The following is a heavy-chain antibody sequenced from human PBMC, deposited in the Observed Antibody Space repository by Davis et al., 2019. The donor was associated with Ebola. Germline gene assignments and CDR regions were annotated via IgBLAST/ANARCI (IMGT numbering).Heavy chain of an antibody. D-gene: IGHD2-2*01. Sequence: ASVKVSCKASGFTFSSYAMHWVRQAPGQGLEWMGWINPNSGGTNYAQKFQGWVTMTRDTSISTAYMELSRLRSDDTAVYYCARGKDIVVVPAADNWFDPWGQGTLVTVSS. CDR1: GFTFSSYA. CDR2: INPNSGGT. V-gene: IGHV1-2*04. CDR3: ARGKDIVVVPAADNWFDP. J-gene: IGHJ5*02.